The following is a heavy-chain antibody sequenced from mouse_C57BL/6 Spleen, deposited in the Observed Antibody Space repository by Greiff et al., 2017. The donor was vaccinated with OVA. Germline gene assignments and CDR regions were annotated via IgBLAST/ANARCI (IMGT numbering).Heavy chain of an antibody. CDR1: GYAFRSYD. Sequence: VQRVQSGPELVKPGASVKLSCKASGYAFRSYDMNWVKQRPGKGLEWIGWIYPGDGGTKYNEKFKGKATLTVDKSSSTAYMELHSLTSEDSAVYAFARVAPTTVVATDYWGQGTSVTVSA. CDR2: IYPGDGGT. CDR3: ARVAPTTVVATDY. V-gene: IGHV1-85*01. D-gene: IGHD1-1*01. J-gene: IGHJ4*01.